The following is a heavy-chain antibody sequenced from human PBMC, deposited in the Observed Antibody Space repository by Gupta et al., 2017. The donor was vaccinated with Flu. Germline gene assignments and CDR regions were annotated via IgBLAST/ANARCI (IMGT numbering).Heavy chain of an antibody. CDR1: GGSISSYY. V-gene: IGHV4-59*01. CDR3: ARASTMYYYDSSGPDAFDI. CDR2: IYYSGRT. J-gene: IGHJ3*02. D-gene: IGHD3-22*01. Sequence: QVQLQESGPGLVKPSETLSLTCTVSGGSISSYYWSWIRQPPGKGLEWIGYIYYSGRTNYNPSLKSRVTISVDTSKNQFSLKLSSVTAADTAVYYCARASTMYYYDSSGPDAFDIWGQGTMVTVSS.